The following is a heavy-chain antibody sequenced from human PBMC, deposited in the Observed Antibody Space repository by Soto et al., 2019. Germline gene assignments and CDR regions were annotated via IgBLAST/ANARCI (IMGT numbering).Heavy chain of an antibody. CDR3: ARNRIRVWFGELSYFDP. J-gene: IGHJ5*02. CDR2: INHSGST. Sequence: QVQLQQWGAGLLKPSETLSLTCAVYGGSFSGYYWSWIRQPPGKGLEWIGEINHSGSTNYNPSLKSRVTRSVDTSKNTFSLKLSSVTAADTAVYYCARNRIRVWFGELSYFDPWGQGTLVTVSS. V-gene: IGHV4-34*01. CDR1: GGSFSGYY. D-gene: IGHD3-10*01.